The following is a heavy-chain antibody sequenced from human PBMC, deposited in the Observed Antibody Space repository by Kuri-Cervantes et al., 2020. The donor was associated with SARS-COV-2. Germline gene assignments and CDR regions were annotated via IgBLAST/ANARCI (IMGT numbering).Heavy chain of an antibody. CDR2: IRYDGSNK. CDR1: GFTFSSYG. D-gene: IGHD3-3*01. J-gene: IGHJ2*01. Sequence: GESLKISCAASGFTFSSYGMHWVRQAPGKGLEWVAFIRYDGSNKYYADSVKGRFTISRDNSKNTLYLQMNSLRAEDTAVYYCARDKRSLDFWSGYYSTRTRYWYFDPWGRGTLVTVSS. CDR3: ARDKRSLDFWSGYYSTRTRYWYFDP. V-gene: IGHV3-30*02.